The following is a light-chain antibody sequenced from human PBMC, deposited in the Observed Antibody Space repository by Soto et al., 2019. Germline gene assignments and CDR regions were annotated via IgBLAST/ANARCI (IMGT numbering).Light chain of an antibody. CDR2: HAI. Sequence: EVVITQSPASLCVSPGERSKLYSRASQSISGNLAWYPQKPGQAPRLLIYHAIARATGIPTRFSGSGSGTEFTLTISSLQSEDFAVYYCQQYSYWRKFGPGTKVDIK. V-gene: IGKV3-15*01. CDR1: QSISGN. J-gene: IGKJ1*01. CDR3: QQYSYWRK.